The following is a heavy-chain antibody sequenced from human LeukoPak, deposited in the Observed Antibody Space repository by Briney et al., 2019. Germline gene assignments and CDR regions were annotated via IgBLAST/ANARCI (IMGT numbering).Heavy chain of an antibody. V-gene: IGHV3-30*02. D-gene: IGHD3-16*02. CDR3: AKADEYYDYVWGSYRPHKFDY. CDR1: GFTFSSYG. Sequence: GGSLRLSCAASGFTFSSYGMHWVRQAPGQGLEWVAFIRYDGSNKYYADSVKGRFTISRDNSKNTLYLQMNSLRAEDTAVYYCAKADEYYDYVWGSYRPHKFDYWGQGTLVTVSS. CDR2: IRYDGSNK. J-gene: IGHJ4*02.